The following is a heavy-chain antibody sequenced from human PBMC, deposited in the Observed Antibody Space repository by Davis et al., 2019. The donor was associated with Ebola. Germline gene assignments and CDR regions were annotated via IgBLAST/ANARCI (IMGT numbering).Heavy chain of an antibody. V-gene: IGHV1-24*01. CDR2: FDPEDGET. J-gene: IGHJ4*02. CDR1: GYTLTELS. CDR3: ASRPGMTHGVLDF. D-gene: IGHD1-14*01. Sequence: ASVKVSCKVSGYTLTELSMHWVRQAPGKGLEWMGGFDPEDGETIYAQKFQGRVTITRDTSASTAYMELSSLISEDTAVYYCASRPGMTHGVLDFWGQGTLVTVSS.